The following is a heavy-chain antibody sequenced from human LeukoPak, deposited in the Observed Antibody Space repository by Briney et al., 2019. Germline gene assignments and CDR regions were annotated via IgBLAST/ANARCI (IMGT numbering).Heavy chain of an antibody. J-gene: IGHJ3*01. CDR1: GGSFSGYY. CDR3: ARGGYTYGFDAFDF. CDR2: KYYSGRT. D-gene: IGHD5-18*01. Sequence: SETLSLTCAVYGGSFSGYYWSWIRQPPGKGLEWIGYKYYSGRTNYNPSLKSRVTISVDTSKNQISLKLTSVTAADTAVYYCARGGYTYGFDAFDFWGQGTMVTVSS. V-gene: IGHV4-59*01.